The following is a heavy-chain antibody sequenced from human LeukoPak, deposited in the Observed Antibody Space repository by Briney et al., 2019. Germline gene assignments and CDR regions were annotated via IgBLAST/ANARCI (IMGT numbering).Heavy chain of an antibody. V-gene: IGHV1-69*13. CDR2: IIPIFGTA. CDR1: GGTFSSYV. Sequence: GASVKVSCKASGGTFSSYVISWVRQDLGQGLEWMGGIIPIFGTANYAQKFQGRVTITADESTSTGYMELSSLRSEDTAVYYCAAYDSRRDIWGQGTMVTVSS. J-gene: IGHJ3*02. CDR3: AAYDSRRDI. D-gene: IGHD3-22*01.